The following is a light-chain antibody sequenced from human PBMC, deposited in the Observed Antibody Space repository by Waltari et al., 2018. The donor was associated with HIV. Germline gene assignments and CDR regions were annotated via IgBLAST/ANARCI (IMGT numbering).Light chain of an antibody. J-gene: IGKJ4*01. CDR2: AAS. Sequence: ETVMTQSPGTLSASPGETVTLSCTASQSIDDKLAWYQQKPGQSPRLLIYAASTGATSVPGRFSGSGSGTQFTLTISSLEPEDFAIYYCQQRSDWPLTFGGGTKVEIK. V-gene: IGKV3-11*01. CDR3: QQRSDWPLT. CDR1: QSIDDK.